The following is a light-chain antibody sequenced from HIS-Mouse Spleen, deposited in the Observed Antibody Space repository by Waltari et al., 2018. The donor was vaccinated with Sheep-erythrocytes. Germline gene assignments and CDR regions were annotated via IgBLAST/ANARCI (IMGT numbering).Light chain of an antibody. CDR3: QQSYSTPPRT. Sequence: DSPLTHSPTSLSASVGDRITITCRPSQVFSLYLNWYQQKPGKAPKLLFYAASGLQSGGPSRFSGSGYGTDFTLTISSLQPEDFATYYCQQSYSTPPRTFGGGTKVEIK. CDR1: QVFSLY. V-gene: IGKV1-39*01. J-gene: IGKJ4*01. CDR2: AAS.